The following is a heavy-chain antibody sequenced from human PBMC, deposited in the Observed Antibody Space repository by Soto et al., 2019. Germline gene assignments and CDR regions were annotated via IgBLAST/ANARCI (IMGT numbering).Heavy chain of an antibody. D-gene: IGHD4-17*01. CDR1: GGSISSSYW. V-gene: IGHV4-4*02. J-gene: IGHJ4*02. CDR3: ARGGDYLFDY. CDR2: IYDSGSA. Sequence: QVQLQESGPGLVKPSGTLSLTCVVSGGSISSSYWWSWVRQPPGKGLEWIGEIYDSGSANYNPSLKSLVTISVDKSENHFSLKLSSVTAADTAVYYCARGGDYLFDYWGQGTLVTVSS.